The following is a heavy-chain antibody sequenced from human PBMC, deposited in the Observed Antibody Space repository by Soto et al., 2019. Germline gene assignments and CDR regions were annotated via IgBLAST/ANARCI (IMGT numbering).Heavy chain of an antibody. CDR1: GFTFSSYS. J-gene: IGHJ6*02. CDR2: ISSSSYI. CDR3: ASGIAVAGTELVNYYGMDV. D-gene: IGHD6-19*01. V-gene: IGHV3-21*01. Sequence: GGSLRLSCAASGFTFSSYSMNWVRQAPGKGLEWVSSISSSSYIYYADSVKGRFTISRDNAKNSLYLQMNSLRAEDTAVYYCASGIAVAGTELVNYYGMDVWGQGTTVTVSS.